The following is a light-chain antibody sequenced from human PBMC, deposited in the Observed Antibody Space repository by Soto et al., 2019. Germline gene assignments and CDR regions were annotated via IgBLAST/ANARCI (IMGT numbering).Light chain of an antibody. Sequence: IVMTQSPDSLAVSLGERATINCKSSQSVLYSSNNKNYLAWYQQKPGQPPKLLIYWASTRESGVPDRFSGSGSGTDFTLTISSLQAEDVAVYYCQQYYSTPRLGQGTKVDIK. V-gene: IGKV4-1*01. CDR1: QSVLYSSNNKNY. J-gene: IGKJ1*01. CDR3: QQYYSTPR. CDR2: WAS.